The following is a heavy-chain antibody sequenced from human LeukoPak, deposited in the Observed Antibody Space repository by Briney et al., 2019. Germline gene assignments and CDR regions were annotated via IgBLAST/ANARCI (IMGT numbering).Heavy chain of an antibody. D-gene: IGHD3-3*01. V-gene: IGHV3-23*01. CDR2: ISGSGGST. CDR1: GFTFSSYA. Sequence: GGSLRLSCAASGFTFSSYAMSWVRQAPGKGLEWVSAISGSGGSTYYADSVKGRFTISRDNSKNTLYLQMNSLRAEDTAVYYCAKESSLYDFWSGYYGGARDYWGQGTLVTVSS. CDR3: AKESSLYDFWSGYYGGARDY. J-gene: IGHJ4*02.